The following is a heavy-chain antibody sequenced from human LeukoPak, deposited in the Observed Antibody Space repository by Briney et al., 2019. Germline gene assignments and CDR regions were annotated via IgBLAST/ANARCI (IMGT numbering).Heavy chain of an antibody. CDR1: GGTFSIYA. D-gene: IGHD2-2*01. V-gene: IGHV1-69*01. CDR2: IIPIFGTA. CDR3: ARDIEGWVVPAALVGFDP. Sequence: GSSVTVSCTSSGGTFSIYAISWVRQAPGQGLEWMGGIIPIFGTANYAHKFQGRVTITADESTSTAYMELSSLRSEDTAVYYCARDIEGWVVPAALVGFDPWGQGTLVTVSS. J-gene: IGHJ5*02.